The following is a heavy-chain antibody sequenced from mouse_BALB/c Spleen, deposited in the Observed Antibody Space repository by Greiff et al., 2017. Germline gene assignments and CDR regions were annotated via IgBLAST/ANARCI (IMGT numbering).Heavy chain of an antibody. D-gene: IGHD1-1*01. CDR1: GFTFSSYT. Sequence: EVQLQESGGGLVKPGGSLKLSCAASGFTFSSYTMSWVSQTPEKRLEWVATISSGGSYTYYPDSVKGRFTISRDNAKNTLYLQMSSLKSEDTAMYYCTTITTVVATDYYFDYWGQGTTLTVSS. J-gene: IGHJ2*01. CDR2: ISSGGSYT. V-gene: IGHV5-6-4*01. CDR3: TTITTVVATDYYFDY.